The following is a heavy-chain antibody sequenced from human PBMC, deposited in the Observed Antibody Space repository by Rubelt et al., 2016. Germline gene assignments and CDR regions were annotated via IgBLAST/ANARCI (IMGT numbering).Heavy chain of an antibody. D-gene: IGHD2-2*01. CDR1: GYTFTTYG. Sequence: QVQLVQSGAEVKKPGASVKVSCKASGYTFTTYGISWVRQAPGQGLEWMGWIRTYNGNTNYEQKLQGRVTMTTDTSTSTAYMELRSLRSDDTAMYFCARGYCSSANCLFNWFDPWGQGTLVTVSS. J-gene: IGHJ5*02. CDR2: IRTYNGNT. CDR3: ARGYCSSANCLFNWFDP. V-gene: IGHV1-18*01.